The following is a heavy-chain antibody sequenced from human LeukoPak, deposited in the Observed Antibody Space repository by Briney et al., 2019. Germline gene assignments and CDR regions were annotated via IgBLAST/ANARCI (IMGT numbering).Heavy chain of an antibody. CDR2: INAGNGNT. CDR3: ARDQNDFWSGSRFDI. J-gene: IGHJ3*02. CDR1: GYTFTSYA. Sequence: ASVKVSCKASGYTFTSYAMHWVRQAPGQRLEWMGWINAGNGNTKYSQKFQGRVTITRDTSAGTAYMELSSLRSEDTAVYYCARDQNDFWSGSRFDIWGQGTMVTVSS. V-gene: IGHV1-3*01. D-gene: IGHD3-3*01.